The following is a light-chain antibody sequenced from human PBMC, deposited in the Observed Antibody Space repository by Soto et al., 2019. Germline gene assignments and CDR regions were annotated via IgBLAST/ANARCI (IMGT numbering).Light chain of an antibody. CDR3: SSYAGSNNVI. Sequence: QSVLTQPPSASGSPGQSVTISCTGTSSDIGGYKDVSWYQQHPGKAPKLMIYEVSKRPSGVPDRFSGSKSGNTASLTVSGLQAEDEADYYCSSYAGSNNVIFAGGTKVTVL. CDR2: EVS. CDR1: SSDIGGYKD. J-gene: IGLJ2*01. V-gene: IGLV2-8*01.